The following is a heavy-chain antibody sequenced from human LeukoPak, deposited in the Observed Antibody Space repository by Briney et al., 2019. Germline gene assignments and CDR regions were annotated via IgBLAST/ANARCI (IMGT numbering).Heavy chain of an antibody. CDR2: ISAYNGNT. J-gene: IGHJ4*02. Sequence: ASVKVSCKAFGYTFTSNYMHWVRQAPGQGLEWMGWISAYNGNTNYAQKLQGRVTMTTDTSTSTAYMELRSLRSNDTAVYYCARFRAGVGEPYGDYWGQGTLVTVSS. CDR3: ARFRAGVGEPYGDY. CDR1: GYTFTSNY. V-gene: IGHV1-18*04. D-gene: IGHD3-10*01.